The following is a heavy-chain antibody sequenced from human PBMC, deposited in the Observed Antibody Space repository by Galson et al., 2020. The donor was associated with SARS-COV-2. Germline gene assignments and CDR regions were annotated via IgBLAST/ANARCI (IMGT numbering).Heavy chain of an antibody. D-gene: IGHD3-9*01. CDR3: ARQILTGYYSFYYFDY. J-gene: IGHJ4*02. Sequence: SETLSLTCSVSEGSISSSNSYWGWVRQPPGKGLEWIGSTYSSGSGYYNPSLTSRLTISVDPSKNQFFMKLTSVTAADTAVYYCARQILTGYYSFYYFDYWGQGALITVSS. V-gene: IGHV4-39*01. CDR2: TYSSGSG. CDR1: EGSISSSNSY.